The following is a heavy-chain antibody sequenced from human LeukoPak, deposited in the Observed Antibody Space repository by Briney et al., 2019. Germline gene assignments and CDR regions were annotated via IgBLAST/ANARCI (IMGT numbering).Heavy chain of an antibody. CDR1: GGSISSYY. J-gene: IGHJ6*03. V-gene: IGHV4-4*09. D-gene: IGHD3-9*01. Sequence: SETLSLTCTVSGGSISSYYWSWIRQPPGKGLEWIGYIYTSGSTNYNPSLKSRVTISVDTSKNQFSLKLSSVTAADTAVYYCAKTMYYDILTGYRRSYYYYMDVWGKGTTVTVSS. CDR3: AKTMYYDILTGYRRSYYYYMDV. CDR2: IYTSGST.